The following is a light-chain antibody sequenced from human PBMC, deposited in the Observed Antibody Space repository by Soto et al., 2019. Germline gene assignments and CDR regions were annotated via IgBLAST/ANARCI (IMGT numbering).Light chain of an antibody. J-gene: IGKJ2*01. V-gene: IGKV1-33*01. CDR3: QQYDTLPPYT. CDR2: DAS. CDR1: QDIGNY. Sequence: DIQMTQSPSSLSASVGDRVTIACQANQDIGNYLNWYQQKPVKAPRLLIYDASNLEIGVPSRFSGSGSGTDFTFTISNLQPEDIATYYCQQYDTLPPYTFGQGTKVELK.